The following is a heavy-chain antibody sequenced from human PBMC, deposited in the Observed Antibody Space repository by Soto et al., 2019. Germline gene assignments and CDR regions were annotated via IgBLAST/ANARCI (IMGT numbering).Heavy chain of an antibody. CDR1: GFTFSSYG. D-gene: IGHD3-22*01. J-gene: IGHJ1*01. CDR2: ISYDGSNK. V-gene: IGHV3-30*18. Sequence: GGSLRLSCAASGFTFSSYGMHWVRQAPGKGLEWVAVISYDGSNKYYADSVKGRFTISRDNSKNTLYLQMNSLRAEDTAVYYCAKDREYYDRFGRRAEYFQHWGQGTLVTVSS. CDR3: AKDREYYDRFGRRAEYFQH.